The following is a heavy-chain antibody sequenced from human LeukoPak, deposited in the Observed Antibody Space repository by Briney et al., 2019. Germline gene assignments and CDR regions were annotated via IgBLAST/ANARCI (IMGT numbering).Heavy chain of an antibody. Sequence: PSETLSLTCTVSGGSISSYYWSWIRQPPGKGLEWIGYIYYSGSTNYNPSLKSRVTISVDTSKNQFSLKLSFVTAADTAVYYCARARPDYYDSSGYPDYWGQGTLVTVSS. CDR1: GGSISSYY. V-gene: IGHV4-59*01. CDR3: ARARPDYYDSSGYPDY. D-gene: IGHD3-22*01. CDR2: IYYSGST. J-gene: IGHJ4*02.